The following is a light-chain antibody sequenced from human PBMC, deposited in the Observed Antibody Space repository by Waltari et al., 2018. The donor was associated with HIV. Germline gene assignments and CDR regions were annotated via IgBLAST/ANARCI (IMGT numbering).Light chain of an antibody. Sequence: QSVLIQSPSMSGTPGQSITISCSGSNSNIGKNGVYWHQQFPGTAPKALIYSNNRRPSGVPDRFSGSKSGTSASLAISGLRSEDEADYYCSVWDDSLSVQVFGGGTKLTVL. CDR1: NSNIGKNG. J-gene: IGLJ3*02. V-gene: IGLV1-47*01. CDR2: SNN. CDR3: SVWDDSLSVQV.